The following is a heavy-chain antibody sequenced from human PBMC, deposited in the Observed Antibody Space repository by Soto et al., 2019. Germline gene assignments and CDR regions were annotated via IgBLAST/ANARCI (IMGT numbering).Heavy chain of an antibody. CDR2: ISTYNGNT. CDR1: GYTFTTYG. Sequence: QVHLVQSVAEVKKPGASVKVSCKASGYTFTTYGISWVRQAPGQGLEWMGWISTYNGNTNYEQKLQGRVTLTTDTLTSPAYMELRSLRSDDTAVYYCARRGAYCSGGTCYHFDYWGQGTLVTVSS. V-gene: IGHV1-18*04. CDR3: ARRGAYCSGGTCYHFDY. J-gene: IGHJ4*02. D-gene: IGHD2-15*01.